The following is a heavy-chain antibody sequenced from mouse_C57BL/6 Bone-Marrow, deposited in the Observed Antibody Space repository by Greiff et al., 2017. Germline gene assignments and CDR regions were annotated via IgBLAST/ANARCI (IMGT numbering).Heavy chain of an antibody. J-gene: IGHJ4*01. Sequence: EVKLVESGGCVVKPGGSLKLSCAASGLTFSSYAMSWVRQTPETRLEWVATISDGGSYTYYPDNVKGRFNISRDNAKNNLYLQMSHLKSEDTAMYYCARDPPFTMDYWGQGTSVTVSS. CDR2: ISDGGSYT. CDR3: ARDPPFTMDY. V-gene: IGHV5-4*01. CDR1: GLTFSSYA.